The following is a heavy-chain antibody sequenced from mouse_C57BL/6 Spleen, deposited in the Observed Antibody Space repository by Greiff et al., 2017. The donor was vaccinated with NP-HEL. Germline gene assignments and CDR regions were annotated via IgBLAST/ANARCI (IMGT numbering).Heavy chain of an antibody. CDR3: ARRGSDY. V-gene: IGHV1-82*01. CDR2: IYPGDGDT. CDR1: GYAFSSSW. Sequence: VQRVESGPELVKPGASVKISCKASGYAFSSSWMNWVKQRPGKGLEWIGRIYPGDGDTNYNGKFKGKATLTADKSSSTAYMQLSSLTSEDSAVYFCARRGSDYWGQGTTLTVSS. J-gene: IGHJ2*01.